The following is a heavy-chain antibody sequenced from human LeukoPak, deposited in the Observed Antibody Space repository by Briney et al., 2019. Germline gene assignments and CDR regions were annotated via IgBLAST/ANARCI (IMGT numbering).Heavy chain of an antibody. D-gene: IGHD1-1*01. CDR2: ISGSGGST. J-gene: IGHJ4*01. Sequence: GGSLRLSCAASGFTFSSYWMNWVRQAPGKGLEWVSRISGSGGSTYYADSVKGRFTISRDNSKNTLYLQMNSLRAEDTAVYFCAKGWYNFDYWGQGTLVTVSS. CDR3: AKGWYNFDY. CDR1: GFTFSSYW. V-gene: IGHV3-23*01.